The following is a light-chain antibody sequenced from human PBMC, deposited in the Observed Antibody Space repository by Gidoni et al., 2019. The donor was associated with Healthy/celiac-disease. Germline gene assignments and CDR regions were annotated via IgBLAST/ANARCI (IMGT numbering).Light chain of an antibody. Sequence: AIQMNQSPSSLSASVGDRVTITCRASHGIRNDLGWYQQKPGKAPKLLIYAASSLQSGVPSRFSGSGSGTDFTLTISSLQPEDFATYYCLQDYNYPPTFGPGTKVEIK. V-gene: IGKV1-6*01. J-gene: IGKJ1*01. CDR1: HGIRND. CDR2: AAS. CDR3: LQDYNYPPT.